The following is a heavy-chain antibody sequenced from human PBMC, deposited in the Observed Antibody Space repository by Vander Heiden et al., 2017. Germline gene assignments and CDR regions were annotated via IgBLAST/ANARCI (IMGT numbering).Heavy chain of an antibody. CDR2: IYWDDDK. Sequence: QINLKESGPTLVKPTETLTLTCTLSGFSITTTGVGVGWIRQPPGKALEWLAFIYWDDDKRYSASLRSRLTITKDTYRNQVVLTVANMDPLDTGSYYCAGTKNAASAYYGMEVWGQGTTVTVSS. CDR3: AGTKNAASAYYGMEV. V-gene: IGHV2-5*02. D-gene: IGHD6-13*01. J-gene: IGHJ6*02. CDR1: GFSITTTGVG.